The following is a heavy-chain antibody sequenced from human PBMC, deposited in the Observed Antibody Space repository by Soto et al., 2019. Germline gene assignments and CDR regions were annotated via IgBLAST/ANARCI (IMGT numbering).Heavy chain of an antibody. CDR3: ARARGSSSWYWYYFDY. V-gene: IGHV4-59*08. CDR2: IYYSGST. D-gene: IGHD6-13*01. J-gene: IGHJ4*02. CDR1: GGSISGYY. Sequence: SETLSLTCAVSGGSISGYYWSWIRQPPGKGLEWIGYIYYSGSTYYNPSLKSRVTISVDTSKNQFSLKLSSVTAADTAVYYCARARGSSSWYWYYFDYWGQGTLVTVSS.